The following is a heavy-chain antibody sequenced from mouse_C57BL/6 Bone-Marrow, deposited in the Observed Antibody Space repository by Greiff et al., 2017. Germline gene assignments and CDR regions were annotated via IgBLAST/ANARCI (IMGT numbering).Heavy chain of an antibody. V-gene: IGHV2-5*01. J-gene: IGHJ3*01. CDR1: GFSLTRYG. Sequence: VMLVESGPGLVQPSQSLSITCTVSGFSLTRYGVHWVRQSPGKGLEWLGVLWRGGSTNYNAAFMSRLSITKDNSKSQVFFKMNSLHADDTAIYYYAKRGKRGFAYWGQGTLVTVSA. CDR3: AKRGKRGFAY. CDR2: LWRGGST.